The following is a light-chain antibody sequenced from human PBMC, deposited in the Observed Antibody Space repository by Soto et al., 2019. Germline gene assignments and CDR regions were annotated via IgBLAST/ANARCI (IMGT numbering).Light chain of an antibody. Sequence: QSALTQPASVSASPGQSITISCTGTSSDVGSNDFVSWYQQSPGKAPKLIIYEVSKRPSGVSNRVSGSKSGYTASLTISGLQAEDEADYYCASYITTSAPGVFGGGTKLT. V-gene: IGLV2-14*03. CDR3: ASYITTSAPGV. J-gene: IGLJ3*02. CDR1: SSDVGSNDF. CDR2: EVS.